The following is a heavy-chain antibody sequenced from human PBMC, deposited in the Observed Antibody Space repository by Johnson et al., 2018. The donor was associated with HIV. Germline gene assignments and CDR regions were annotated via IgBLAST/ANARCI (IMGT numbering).Heavy chain of an antibody. J-gene: IGHJ3*02. V-gene: IGHV3-30*02. Sequence: QMLLVESGGGVVQPGGSLRLSCVASGFSFSSYGIHWVRQAPGKGLEWLTFIQYNGANKYSTDSVKGRFTISRDNAKNSLYLQMNSLRAEDTALYYCAKVWAVAGRGTHDAFDIWGQGTMVTVSS. CDR1: GFSFSSYG. CDR3: AKVWAVAGRGTHDAFDI. D-gene: IGHD6-19*01. CDR2: IQYNGANK.